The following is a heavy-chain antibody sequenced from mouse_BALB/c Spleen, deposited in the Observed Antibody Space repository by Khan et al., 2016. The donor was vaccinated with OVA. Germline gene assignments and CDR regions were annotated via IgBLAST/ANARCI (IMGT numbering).Heavy chain of an antibody. V-gene: IGHV2-9*02. CDR2: IWAGGST. CDR1: GFALTSYG. Sequence: QVQLKQSGPGLVAPSQSLSITCTVSGFALTSYGVHWVRQPPGKGLEWLGVIWAGGSTNYSSALMSRLTISKDNSTSQVFLKMNSLQTDDTAMYYCARFHDGYYYNVDYWGQGTSVTVSS. D-gene: IGHD2-3*01. J-gene: IGHJ4*01. CDR3: ARFHDGYYYNVDY.